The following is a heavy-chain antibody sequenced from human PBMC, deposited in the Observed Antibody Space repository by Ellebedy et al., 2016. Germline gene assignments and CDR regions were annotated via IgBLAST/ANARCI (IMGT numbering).Heavy chain of an antibody. J-gene: IGHJ5*02. D-gene: IGHD4-17*01. Sequence: GESLKISXAASGIGFSDFFMGWVRRAPGKGLEWVATISAGGETTYLADSVRGRFTVSRDNSKYILYLHMKNLRADDTAVYYCRPGHYANLWGHGTLVTVPS. CDR1: GIGFSDFF. CDR3: RPGHYANL. CDR2: ISAGGETT. V-gene: IGHV3-23*01.